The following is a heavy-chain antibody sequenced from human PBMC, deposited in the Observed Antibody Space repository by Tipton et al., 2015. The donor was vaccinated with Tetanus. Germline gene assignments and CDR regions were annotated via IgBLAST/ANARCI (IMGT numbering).Heavy chain of an antibody. Sequence: LSLTCTVSGASFSSGDYYWSWIRKPPGKDLEWIGYIYQTGTTYYNPSLKGRVTISMDRSNTQFSLRLDSLTAADTAVYYCARAAGFLGLTHDFWGRGTLVSVPS. V-gene: IGHV4-30-4*01. D-gene: IGHD2/OR15-2a*01. CDR1: GASFSSGDYY. CDR2: IYQTGTT. J-gene: IGHJ4*02. CDR3: ARAAGFLGLTHDF.